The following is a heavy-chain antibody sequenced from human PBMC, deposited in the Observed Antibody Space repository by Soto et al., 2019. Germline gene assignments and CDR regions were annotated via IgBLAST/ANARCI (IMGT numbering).Heavy chain of an antibody. J-gene: IGHJ4*02. Sequence: GESLKISCKGSGYSFTSYWIGWVRQMPGKGLEWMGIIYPGDSDTRYSPSFQGQVTTSADKSISTAYLQWSSLKASDTAMYYCARGRKYGDYPEGHFDYWGQGTLVTVSS. CDR1: GYSFTSYW. D-gene: IGHD4-17*01. CDR3: ARGRKYGDYPEGHFDY. V-gene: IGHV5-51*01. CDR2: IYPGDSDT.